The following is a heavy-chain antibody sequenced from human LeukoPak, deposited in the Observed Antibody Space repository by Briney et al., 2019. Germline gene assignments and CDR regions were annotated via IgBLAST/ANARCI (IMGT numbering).Heavy chain of an antibody. Sequence: SETLSLTCTVSGGSISSYYWSWVRQPAGKGLEWIGRIYTSGSTNYNPSLTSRGTMSVDTSKNQFSLKLSSVTAADTAVYYCARGPRSGYSSSWYGSYLDYWGQGTLVTVSS. CDR1: GGSISSYY. CDR2: IYTSGST. D-gene: IGHD6-13*01. V-gene: IGHV4-4*07. J-gene: IGHJ4*02. CDR3: ARGPRSGYSSSWYGSYLDY.